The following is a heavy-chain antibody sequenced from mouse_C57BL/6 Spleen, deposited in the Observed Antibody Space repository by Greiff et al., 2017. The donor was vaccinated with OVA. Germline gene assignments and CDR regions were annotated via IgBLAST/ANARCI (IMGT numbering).Heavy chain of an antibody. J-gene: IGHJ3*01. V-gene: IGHV8-12*01. CDR1: GFSLSTSGMG. Sequence: QVTLKESGPGLLQSSQTLSLTCSFSGFSLSTSGMGVSWIRQPSGKGLEWLAHIYWDDDKRYNPSLKSRLTISKDTSRNQVFLKITSGDTADTATYYCGRSERTGAWFAYWGQGTLVTVSA. D-gene: IGHD4-1*01. CDR2: IYWDDDK. CDR3: GRSERTGAWFAY.